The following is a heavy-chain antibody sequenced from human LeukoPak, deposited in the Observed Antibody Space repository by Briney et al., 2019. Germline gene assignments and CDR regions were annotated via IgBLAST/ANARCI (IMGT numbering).Heavy chain of an antibody. Sequence: PSETLSLTCAVYGGSFSGYYWSWIRQPPGKGLEWIGEINHSGSTNYNPSLKSRVTISVDTSKNQFSLKLSSVTAADTAVYYCARGWVWFGTRNWFDPWGQGTLVTVSS. CDR3: ARGWVWFGTRNWFDP. CDR2: INHSGST. V-gene: IGHV4-34*01. CDR1: GGSFSGYY. J-gene: IGHJ5*02. D-gene: IGHD3-10*01.